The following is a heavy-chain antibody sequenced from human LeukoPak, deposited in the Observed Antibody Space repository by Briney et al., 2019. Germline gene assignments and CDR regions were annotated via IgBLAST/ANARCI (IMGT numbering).Heavy chain of an antibody. Sequence: PSETLSLTCTVSGGSINSSSYYWGWIRQPPGKGLEWIGSIYYSGSTYHNPSLKSRVTISVDTSKKQFSLRLSSVTAADTAVYYCARYYSDSSGYYRYFDYWGQGTLVTVSS. CDR1: GGSINSSSYY. CDR2: IYYSGST. D-gene: IGHD3-22*01. V-gene: IGHV4-39*07. J-gene: IGHJ4*02. CDR3: ARYYSDSSGYYRYFDY.